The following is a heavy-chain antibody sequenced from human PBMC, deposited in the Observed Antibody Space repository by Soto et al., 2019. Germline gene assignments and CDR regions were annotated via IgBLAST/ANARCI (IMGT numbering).Heavy chain of an antibody. CDR1: GFTFDDYA. D-gene: IGHD6-13*01. V-gene: IGHV3-9*01. Sequence: GGSLRLSCAASGFTFDDYAMHWVRQAPGKGLEWVSGISWNSGRIGYADSVKGRFTISRDNAKNSLYLQMNSLRAEDTALYYCAKDVGEQQLVEGAFDSWGQGTMVTVSS. J-gene: IGHJ3*02. CDR3: AKDVGEQQLVEGAFDS. CDR2: ISWNSGRI.